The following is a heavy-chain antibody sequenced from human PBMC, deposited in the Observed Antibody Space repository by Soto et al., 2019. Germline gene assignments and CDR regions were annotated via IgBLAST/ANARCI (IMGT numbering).Heavy chain of an antibody. V-gene: IGHV2-5*02. CDR1: GFSLTTSGVG. CDR2: IYWDDAK. D-gene: IGHD6-13*01. Sequence: QITLKESGPTLVKPTQTLTLTCTFSGFSLTTSGVGVGWIRQPPGKALEWLALIYWDDAKRYSPSLRSRLTITKDTSKNHVVLTMTNMDPVDTATYYCAHRRRYSSSWYAGFDYWGQGNLVTVSS. CDR3: AHRRRYSSSWYAGFDY. J-gene: IGHJ4*02.